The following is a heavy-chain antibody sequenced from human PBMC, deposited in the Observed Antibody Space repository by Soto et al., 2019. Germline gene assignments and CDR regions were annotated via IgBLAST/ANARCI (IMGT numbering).Heavy chain of an antibody. Sequence: QVQLQESGPGLVKPSETLSRTCTVSGGSISTYYWNSIRQPPGKGLEWIGYIYYGGSANYNPSLKSRVTISVDTSKKQFSLKLSSVTAADTAVYYCARGGHCTNGVCSALDYWGQGTLVTVSS. V-gene: IGHV4-59*08. J-gene: IGHJ4*02. CDR2: IYYGGSA. D-gene: IGHD2-8*01. CDR3: ARGGHCTNGVCSALDY. CDR1: GGSISTYY.